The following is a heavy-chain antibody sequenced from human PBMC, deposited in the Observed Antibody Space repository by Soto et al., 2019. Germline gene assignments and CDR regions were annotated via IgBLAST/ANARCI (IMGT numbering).Heavy chain of an antibody. V-gene: IGHV1-8*01. CDR3: ARYIYGQGFKA. J-gene: IGHJ5*02. CDR1: GDTFTNFD. CDR2: MRADSGDS. D-gene: IGHD4-17*01. Sequence: QVQLVQPGTEVRKPGASVKVSCEPSGDTFTNFDLNWVRQASGQGLEWIGWMRADSGDSGHARKFQGRVTLTRDTSRSTAYMELSSLSAEDTAVYYCARYIYGQGFKAWGQGTLVFVSS.